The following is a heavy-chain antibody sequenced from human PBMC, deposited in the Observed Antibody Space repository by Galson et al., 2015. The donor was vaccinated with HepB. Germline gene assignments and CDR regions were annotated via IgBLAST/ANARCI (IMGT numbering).Heavy chain of an antibody. D-gene: IGHD2-2*01. CDR3: ASITVVPAATYAFDI. CDR2: IYPGDSDT. J-gene: IGHJ3*02. Sequence: QSGAEVKKPGESLKISCKGSGYSFTSYWIGWVRQMPGKGLEWMGIIYPGDSDTRYSPSFQGQVTISADKSISTAYLQWSSLKASDTAMYYCASITVVPAATYAFDIWGQGTMVTVSS. CDR1: GYSFTSYW. V-gene: IGHV5-51*01.